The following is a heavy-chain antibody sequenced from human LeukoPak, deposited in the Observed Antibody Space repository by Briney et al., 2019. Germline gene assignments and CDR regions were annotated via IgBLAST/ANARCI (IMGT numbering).Heavy chain of an antibody. Sequence: GGSLRLSCAASGFTLSSYSMTWVRQAPGKGLEWLSYISRSSSTIYYADSVKGRFTISRDNAKNSLYLQMNSLRAEDTAVYYCARVGRTWYSFGYWGQGTLVTVSS. D-gene: IGHD6-13*01. J-gene: IGHJ4*02. CDR2: ISRSSSTI. CDR1: GFTLSSYS. V-gene: IGHV3-48*01. CDR3: ARVGRTWYSFGY.